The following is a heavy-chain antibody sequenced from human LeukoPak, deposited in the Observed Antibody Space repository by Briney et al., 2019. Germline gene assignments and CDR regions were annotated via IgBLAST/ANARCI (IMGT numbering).Heavy chain of an antibody. Sequence: GGSLRLSCEASGFTFKNAWMIWVRQAPGKGPEWVGRIKSTRDGGATEYAAPVKGRFTISRDDSKNTLYLHMNTLKTEDTAIYYCTTLGAFDYWGQGTLVTVSS. D-gene: IGHD3-16*01. CDR1: GFTFKNAW. CDR2: IKSTRDGGAT. CDR3: TTLGAFDY. J-gene: IGHJ4*02. V-gene: IGHV3-15*01.